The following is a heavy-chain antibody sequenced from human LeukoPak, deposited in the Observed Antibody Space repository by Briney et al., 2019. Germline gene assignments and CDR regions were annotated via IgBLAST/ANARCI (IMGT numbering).Heavy chain of an antibody. J-gene: IGHJ3*02. Sequence: GASVKVSCKASGGTFSSYAISWVRQAPGQGLEWMGGIIPIFGTANYAQKFQGRVTITADESTSTAYMELSSLRSEDTAVYYCARDRVYNSRAFDIWGQGTMVTVSS. D-gene: IGHD1-20*01. CDR1: GGTFSSYA. CDR2: IIPIFGTA. V-gene: IGHV1-69*13. CDR3: ARDRVYNSRAFDI.